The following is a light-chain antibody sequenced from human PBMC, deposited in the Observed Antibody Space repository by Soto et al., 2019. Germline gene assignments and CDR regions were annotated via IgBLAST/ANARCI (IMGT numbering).Light chain of an antibody. V-gene: IGLV1-40*01. CDR3: QAWDSSAAV. J-gene: IGLJ2*01. CDR2: GNN. Sequence: QSVLTQPPSVSGAPGQRVTISCTGSSSNIGAGYDVHWYQQLPGTAPKLLIYGNNNRPSGVPDRFSGSKSGTSASLAITGLQAEDEADYYCQAWDSSAAVFGGGTKVTVL. CDR1: SSNIGAGYD.